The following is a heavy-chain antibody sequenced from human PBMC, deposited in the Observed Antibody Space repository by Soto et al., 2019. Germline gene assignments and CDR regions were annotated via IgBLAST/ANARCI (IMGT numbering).Heavy chain of an antibody. Sequence: SETLSLTCTVSGDSISSINYYWGWIRQPPGKGLELIGSIYYSGSTYYNPSLKSGVIISVDTSKNQFSLKLNSVTAADTAVYYCARGFGARSTRDXWGQGTLLTVSX. CDR1: GDSISSINYY. V-gene: IGHV4-39*01. J-gene: IGHJ4*02. D-gene: IGHD3-16*01. CDR3: ARGFGARSTRDX. CDR2: IYYSGST.